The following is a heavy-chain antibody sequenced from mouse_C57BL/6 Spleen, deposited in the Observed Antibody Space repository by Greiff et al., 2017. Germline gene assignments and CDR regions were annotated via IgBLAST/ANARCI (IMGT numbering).Heavy chain of an antibody. Sequence: QVQLKQSGAELAKPGASVKLSCKASGYTFTSYWMHWVKQRPGQGLEWIGYINPSSGYTKYNQKFKDKATLTADKSSSTAYMQLSSLTYEDSAVYYCALYYGSSPYYFDYWGQGTTLTVSS. CDR2: INPSSGYT. J-gene: IGHJ2*01. D-gene: IGHD1-1*01. CDR1: GYTFTSYW. V-gene: IGHV1-7*01. CDR3: ALYYGSSPYYFDY.